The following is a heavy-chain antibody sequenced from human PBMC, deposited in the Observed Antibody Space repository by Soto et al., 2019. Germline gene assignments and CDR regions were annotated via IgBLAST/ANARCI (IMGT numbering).Heavy chain of an antibody. CDR2: IWYDGSNK. Sequence: GGSLRLSCAASGFTFSSYGMHWVRQAPGKGLEWVAVIWYDGSNKYYGDSVKGRFTISRENSKNTLYLQMNSLRAEDTAVYYCARDSVSPMDVWGKGTTVTVSS. J-gene: IGHJ6*03. CDR1: GFTFSSYG. CDR3: ARDSVSPMDV. V-gene: IGHV3-33*01.